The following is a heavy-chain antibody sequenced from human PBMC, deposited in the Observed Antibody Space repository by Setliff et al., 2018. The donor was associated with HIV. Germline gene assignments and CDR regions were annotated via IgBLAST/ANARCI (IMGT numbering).Heavy chain of an antibody. CDR3: ASARIPTGGTSTSLDY. V-gene: IGHV3-23*01. CDR1: GFNVGTNG. J-gene: IGHJ4*02. D-gene: IGHD1-1*01. Sequence: GSLRLSCAVSGFNVGTNGLSWVRQAPGKGLEWVSDIFARGDGTSYADSVKGRFTISRDNSKNTVFLQLNTLRPEDTAVYYCASARIPTGGTSTSLDYWGQGALVTVSS. CDR2: IFARGDGT.